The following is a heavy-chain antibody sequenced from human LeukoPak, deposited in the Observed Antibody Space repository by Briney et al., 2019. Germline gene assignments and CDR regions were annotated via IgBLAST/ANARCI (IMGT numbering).Heavy chain of an antibody. J-gene: IGHJ4*02. CDR2: ISDSGDST. V-gene: IGHV3-23*01. CDR1: GFTFSSYA. CDR3: AKDRIAAAQGVHY. Sequence: PGGSLRLSCAASGFTFSSYAMSWVRQAPGKGLEWVAVISDSGDSTYFADSVKGRFTISRDNSKNTLCLQMSSLRVDDTALYYCAKDRIAAAQGVHYWGQGTLVTVSS. D-gene: IGHD6-13*01.